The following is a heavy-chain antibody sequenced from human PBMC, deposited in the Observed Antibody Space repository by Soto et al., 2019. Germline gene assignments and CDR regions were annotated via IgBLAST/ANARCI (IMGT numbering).Heavy chain of an antibody. CDR1: GFSFGSYA. CDR3: ARWSYLDY. J-gene: IGHJ4*02. D-gene: IGHD3-3*01. V-gene: IGHV3-23*01. Sequence: SLRLSCAASGFSFGSYALSWVRQAPGKGLEWVSTISGSDGKTFYADSVKGRFSISRDTSQSTLYLQMNSLRADDTAMYYCARWSYLDYWGQGTRVTVSS. CDR2: ISGSDGKT.